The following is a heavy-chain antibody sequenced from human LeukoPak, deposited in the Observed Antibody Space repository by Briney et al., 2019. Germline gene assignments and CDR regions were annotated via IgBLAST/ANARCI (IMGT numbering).Heavy chain of an antibody. J-gene: IGHJ4*02. D-gene: IGHD3-22*01. CDR2: INPNSGGT. CDR1: GYTFTGYY. CDR3: ARDYDSSGYPTGLFDY. V-gene: IGHV1-2*02. Sequence: GASVKVSCKASGYTFTGYYMHWVRQAPGQGLEWMGWINPNSGGTNYAQKFQGRVTMTRDTSISTAYMELSRLRSDDTAVYYCARDYDSSGYPTGLFDYWGQGTLVTVSS.